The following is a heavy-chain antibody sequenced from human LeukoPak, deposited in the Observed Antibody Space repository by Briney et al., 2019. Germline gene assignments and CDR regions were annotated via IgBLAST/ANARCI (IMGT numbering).Heavy chain of an antibody. J-gene: IGHJ5*02. CDR1: GYTFTGYY. D-gene: IGHD2-8*01. V-gene: IGHV1-2*02. CDR3: ARDSIVLMVYAMPNWFDP. Sequence: ASVKVSCKASGYTFTGYYMHWVRQAPGQGLEWMGWINPNSGGTNYAQKFRGRVTMTTDTSTSTAYMELRSLRSDDTAVYYCARDSIVLMVYAMPNWFDPWGQGTLVTVSS. CDR2: INPNSGGT.